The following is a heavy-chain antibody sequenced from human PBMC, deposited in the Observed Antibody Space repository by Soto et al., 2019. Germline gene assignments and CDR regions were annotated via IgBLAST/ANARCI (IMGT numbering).Heavy chain of an antibody. CDR1: GGSISSGGYS. CDR2: IYHSGST. J-gene: IGHJ6*02. Sequence: SETLSLTCAVSGGSISSGGYSWSWIRQPPGKGLEWIGYIYHSGSTYYNPSLKSRVTISVDRSKNQFSLKLSSVTAADTAVYYCARHKDYGDPYYYYGMDVWGQGTTVTVSS. CDR3: ARHKDYGDPYYYYGMDV. V-gene: IGHV4-30-2*01. D-gene: IGHD4-17*01.